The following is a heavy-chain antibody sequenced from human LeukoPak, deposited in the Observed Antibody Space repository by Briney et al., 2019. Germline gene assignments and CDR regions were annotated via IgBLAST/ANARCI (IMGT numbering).Heavy chain of an antibody. CDR3: ARVNYGSGSPTFDY. J-gene: IGHJ4*02. V-gene: IGHV3-48*01. CDR2: ISSSSSTI. D-gene: IGHD3-10*01. Sequence: GWSLRLSCASSGFTFSSYSMNWVRQAPGKGLEWVSYISSSSSTIYYADSVKVRFTISRDNAKNSLYLQMNSLRAEDTAVYYCARVNYGSGSPTFDYWGQGTLVTVSS. CDR1: GFTFSSYS.